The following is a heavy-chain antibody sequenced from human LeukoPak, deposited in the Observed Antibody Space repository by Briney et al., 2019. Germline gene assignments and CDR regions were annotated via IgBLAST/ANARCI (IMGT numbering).Heavy chain of an antibody. CDR3: AGAPPSREGSGSFTNYYYYGMDV. D-gene: IGHD3-10*01. CDR1: RGTLRSYA. J-gene: IGHJ6*02. V-gene: IGHV1-69*04. CDR2: IIPILGIA. Sequence: GASVQVSCKGSRGTLRSYAISWVGQAPGQGVEWMGRIIPILGIANYAQKFQGRVTMTGDKSTSTAYMELSSLRSEDTAVYYCAGAPPSREGSGSFTNYYYYGMDVWGQGTTVTVSS.